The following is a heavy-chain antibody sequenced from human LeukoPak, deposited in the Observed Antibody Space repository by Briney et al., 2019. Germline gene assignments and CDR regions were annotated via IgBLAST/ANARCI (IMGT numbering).Heavy chain of an antibody. V-gene: IGHV3-21*01. CDR1: GFTVSSYS. Sequence: GGSLRLSCAASGFTVSSYSMNWVRQAPGKGLEWVSSISSSSSYIYYADSVKGRFTISRDNAKNSLYLQMNSLRAEDTAVYYCARDPFDGWFNDNWFDPWGQGTLVTVSS. J-gene: IGHJ5*02. CDR3: ARDPFDGWFNDNWFDP. D-gene: IGHD6-19*01. CDR2: ISSSSSYI.